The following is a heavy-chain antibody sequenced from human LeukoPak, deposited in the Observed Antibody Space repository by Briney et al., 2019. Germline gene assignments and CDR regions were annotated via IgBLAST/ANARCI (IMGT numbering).Heavy chain of an antibody. CDR3: ASGYNGLDF. CDR1: GGSISSNSYY. CDR2: IYYSGST. D-gene: IGHD5-12*01. J-gene: IGHJ4*02. Sequence: PETLSLTCTVSGGSISSNSYYWGWIRQPPGKGLEWIGSIYYSGSTYYNPSLKSRVTISVDTSKYQFSLKLSSVTAADTAVYYCASGYNGLDFWGQGTLVTVSS. V-gene: IGHV4-39*01.